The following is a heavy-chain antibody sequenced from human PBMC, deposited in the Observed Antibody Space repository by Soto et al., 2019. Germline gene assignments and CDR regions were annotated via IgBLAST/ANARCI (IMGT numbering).Heavy chain of an antibody. Sequence: GGSLRLSCAASGFIFSDYAMSWVRQAPGKGLEWVSFISGSGSSTYYADSVKGRSTISRGNSKNTLYLQMNSLRAEDAAVYYCVREASSSGLHLDHWGRGTLVTVS. J-gene: IGHJ4*02. D-gene: IGHD6-6*01. CDR2: ISGSGSST. CDR3: VREASSSGLHLDH. V-gene: IGHV3-23*01. CDR1: GFIFSDYA.